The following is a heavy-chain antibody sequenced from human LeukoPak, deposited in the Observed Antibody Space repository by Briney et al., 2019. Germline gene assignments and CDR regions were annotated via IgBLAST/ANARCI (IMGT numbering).Heavy chain of an antibody. CDR1: GFTVSSNY. D-gene: IGHD3-22*01. CDR2: IYSGGST. J-gene: IGHJ4*02. V-gene: IGHV3-53*01. Sequence: GESLKISCASSGFTVSSNYMSWVRQAPGKGLEWVSVIYSGGSTYYADSVKGRFTISRDNSKNTLYLQMNSLRAEDTAVYYCARGYYYDSSGYYPYFDYWGQGTLVTVSS. CDR3: ARGYYYDSSGYYPYFDY.